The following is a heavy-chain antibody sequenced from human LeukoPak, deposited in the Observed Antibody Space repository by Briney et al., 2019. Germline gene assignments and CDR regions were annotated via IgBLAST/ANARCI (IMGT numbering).Heavy chain of an antibody. D-gene: IGHD6-19*01. CDR3: ATWSSGWEFDY. CDR1: GFTFSSYW. J-gene: IGHJ4*02. Sequence: PGGSLRLSCAASGFTFSSYWMTWLRQAPGKGLEWVAHIKEDGTEKYYVDSVKGRFTISRDNAKNSLFLQMNSLRAEDTAVYYCATWSSGWEFDYWGQGTLVSVS. CDR2: IKEDGTEK. V-gene: IGHV3-7*05.